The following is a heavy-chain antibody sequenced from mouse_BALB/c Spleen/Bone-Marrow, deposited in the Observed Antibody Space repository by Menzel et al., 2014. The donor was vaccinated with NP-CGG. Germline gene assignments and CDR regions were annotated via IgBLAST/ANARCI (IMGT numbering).Heavy chain of an antibody. V-gene: IGHV14-3*02. CDR3: ARPIFL. CDR2: IDPANGNT. J-gene: IGHJ4*01. Sequence: VQLKESGAELVKPGASVKLSCTASGFNIKDTYMHWVKPRPEQGLVWIGRIDPANGNTKYDPKFQGKATITADTSSNTAYLQLSSLTSEDTAVYYCARPIFLWGQGTSVTVSS. CDR1: GFNIKDTY.